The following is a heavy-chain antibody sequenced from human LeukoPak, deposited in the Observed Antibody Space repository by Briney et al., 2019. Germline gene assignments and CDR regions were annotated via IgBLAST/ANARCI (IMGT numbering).Heavy chain of an antibody. Sequence: GESLKISCKASGYDFTSSWIDWVRQMPGKGLEWMGRIDPSDSYTKYNPSLQGHVTMSVDKSVTTAFLHWSSPKASDTAMSYCARQEPTTISVWGHGTQVTVSS. J-gene: IGHJ4*01. CDR3: ARQEPTTISV. D-gene: IGHD1-14*01. CDR2: IDPSDSYT. CDR1: GYDFTSSW. V-gene: IGHV5-10-1*01.